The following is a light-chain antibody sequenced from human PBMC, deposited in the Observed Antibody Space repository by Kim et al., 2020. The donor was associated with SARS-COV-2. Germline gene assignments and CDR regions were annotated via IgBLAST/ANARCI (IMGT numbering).Light chain of an antibody. CDR3: QQSDTPPYN. V-gene: IGKV1-39*01. CDR1: QRISFY. Sequence: ASVGDRVTILCRTSQRISFYLNWYQQKPGKAPKLLIYGTSTLQSGVPSRFSGSGSGTDFTLTINNLQREDFATYYCQQSDTPPYNFGQGTKLEI. J-gene: IGKJ2*01. CDR2: GTS.